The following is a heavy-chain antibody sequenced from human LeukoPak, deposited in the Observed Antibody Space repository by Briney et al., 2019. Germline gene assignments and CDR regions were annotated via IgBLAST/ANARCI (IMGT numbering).Heavy chain of an antibody. V-gene: IGHV5-51*01. CDR2: IYPGDSDT. Sequence: HGESLKISCKGSGYSFTSYWIGWVRQMPGKGLEWMGIIYPGDSDTRYSPSFQGQVTISADKSISTAYLQWSSLKASDTAMYSCNIVDTAIAFDYWGQGTLVTVSS. D-gene: IGHD5-18*01. CDR3: NIVDTAIAFDY. J-gene: IGHJ4*02. CDR1: GYSFTSYW.